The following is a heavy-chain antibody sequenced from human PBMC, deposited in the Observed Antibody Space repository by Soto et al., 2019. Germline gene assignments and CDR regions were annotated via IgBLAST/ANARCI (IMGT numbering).Heavy chain of an antibody. Sequence: SETLSLTCVVSGGSITRGGHSWSWIRQPPGKGLEWIGYIFHSGSTSHNPSLKSRATISLDRSKNRFSLRLSSVTAADTAVYYCATAEDPFFYAMDVCGQRTTVTVSS. CDR3: ATAEDPFFYAMDV. V-gene: IGHV4-30-2*01. CDR1: GGSITRGGHS. CDR2: IFHSGST. J-gene: IGHJ6*02.